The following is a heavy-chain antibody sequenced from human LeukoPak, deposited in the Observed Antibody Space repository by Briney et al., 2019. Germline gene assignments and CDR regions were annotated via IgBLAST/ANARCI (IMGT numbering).Heavy chain of an antibody. D-gene: IGHD3-22*01. CDR3: ATSGYYESGEYFQH. J-gene: IGHJ1*01. CDR2: IYSGGST. CDR1: GITFSNYA. Sequence: RGSLRLSCVASGITFSNYAVSWVRQAPGKGLEWVSVIYSGGSTYYADSVKGRFTISRDNSKNTLYLQMNSLRAEDTAVYYCATSGYYESGEYFQHWGQGTLVTVSS. V-gene: IGHV3-53*01.